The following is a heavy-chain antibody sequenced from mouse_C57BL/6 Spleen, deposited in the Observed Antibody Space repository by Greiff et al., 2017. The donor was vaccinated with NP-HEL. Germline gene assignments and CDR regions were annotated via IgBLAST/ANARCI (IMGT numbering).Heavy chain of an antibody. CDR1: GYSITSGYY. CDR2: ISYDGSN. V-gene: IGHV3-6*01. Sequence: EVQLQESGPGLVKPSQSLSLTCSVTGYSITSGYYCNWIRQFPGNKLEWMGYISYDGSNNYNPSLKNRISITRDTSKNQFFLKLNSVTTEDTATYYCASDPNLLLHFDVWGTGTTVTVSS. CDR3: ASDPNLLLHFDV. D-gene: IGHD1-1*01. J-gene: IGHJ1*03.